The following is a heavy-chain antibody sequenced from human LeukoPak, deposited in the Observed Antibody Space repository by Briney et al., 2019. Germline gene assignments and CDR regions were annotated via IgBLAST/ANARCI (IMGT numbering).Heavy chain of an antibody. CDR1: GFTFSSYA. Sequence: GRSLRLSCAASGFTFSSYAMHWVRQAPGKGLEWVAVISYDGSNKYYADSVKGRFTISRDNSKNTLYLQMNSLRAEDTAVYYCARGRGIKQQDAFDIWGQGTMVTVSS. CDR3: ARGRGIKQQDAFDI. V-gene: IGHV3-30-3*01. CDR2: ISYDGSNK. D-gene: IGHD3-10*01. J-gene: IGHJ3*02.